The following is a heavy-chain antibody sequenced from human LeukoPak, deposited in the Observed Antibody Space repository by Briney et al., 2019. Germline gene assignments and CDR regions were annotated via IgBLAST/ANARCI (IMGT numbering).Heavy chain of an antibody. CDR2: ISAYNGNT. J-gene: IGHJ4*02. V-gene: IGHV1-18*01. Sequence: ASVKVSCKASGYTFTSYGISWVGQAPGQGLEWMGWISAYNGNTNYAQKLQGRVTMTTDTSTSTAYMELRSLRSDDTAVYYCARDSPGRRDGYKWGQGTLVTVSS. CDR3: ARDSPGRRDGYK. CDR1: GYTFTSYG. D-gene: IGHD5-24*01.